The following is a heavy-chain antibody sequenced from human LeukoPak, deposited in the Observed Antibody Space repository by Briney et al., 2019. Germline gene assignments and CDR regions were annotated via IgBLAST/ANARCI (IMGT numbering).Heavy chain of an antibody. CDR2: INHSGST. J-gene: IGHJ4*02. D-gene: IGHD3-22*01. V-gene: IGHV4-34*01. CDR3: ARGKAGDYYDSSGYVDRYFDY. CDR1: GGSFSGYY. Sequence: SETLSLTCAVYGGSFSGYYWSWIRQPPGKGLEWIGEINHSGSTNYNPSLKSRVTISVDTSKNQFSLKLSSVTAADTAVYYCARGKAGDYYDSSGYVDRYFDYWGQGTLVTVSS.